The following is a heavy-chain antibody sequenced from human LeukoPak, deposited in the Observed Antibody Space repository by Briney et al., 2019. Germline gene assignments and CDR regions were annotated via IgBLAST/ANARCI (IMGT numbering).Heavy chain of an antibody. CDR1: GGSISSSSYY. Sequence: PSETLSLTCTVSGGSISSSSYYWGWIRQPPGKGLEWIGSIYYSGSTYYNPSLRSRVTISVDTSKNQFSLKLSSVTAADTAVYYCARTYYDSSGAFGYWGQGTLVTVSS. CDR3: ARTYYDSSGAFGY. V-gene: IGHV4-39*01. J-gene: IGHJ4*02. CDR2: IYYSGST. D-gene: IGHD3-22*01.